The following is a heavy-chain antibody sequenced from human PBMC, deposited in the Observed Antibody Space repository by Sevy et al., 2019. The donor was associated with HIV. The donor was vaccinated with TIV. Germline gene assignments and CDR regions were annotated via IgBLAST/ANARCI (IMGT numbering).Heavy chain of an antibody. J-gene: IGHJ6*02. CDR2: ISWNGADI. CDR3: AKGQQLITQSGSYFYYGMNV. Sequence: GGSLRLSCAASNLTFEDYAMHWVRRAPGKSLEWVSGISWNGADIGFAASVKGRFTISRDNAKSSVYLQINSLTPEDTGVYYCAKGQQLITQSGSYFYYGMNVWGQGTTVTVSS. D-gene: IGHD6-13*01. V-gene: IGHV3-9*01. CDR1: NLTFEDYA.